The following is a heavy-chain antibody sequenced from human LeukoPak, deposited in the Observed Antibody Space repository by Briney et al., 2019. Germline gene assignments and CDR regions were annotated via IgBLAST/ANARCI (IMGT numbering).Heavy chain of an antibody. J-gene: IGHJ4*02. CDR2: IYYSGST. CDR1: GGSISSSSYY. Sequence: PSETLSLTCTVSGGSISSSSYYWGWIRQPPGKGLEWIGSIYYSGSTYYNPSLKSRVTISVDTSKNQFSLKLSSVTAADTAVYYCARGRYSSSWYVDFWGQGTLVTVSS. D-gene: IGHD6-13*01. CDR3: ARGRYSSSWYVDF. V-gene: IGHV4-39*07.